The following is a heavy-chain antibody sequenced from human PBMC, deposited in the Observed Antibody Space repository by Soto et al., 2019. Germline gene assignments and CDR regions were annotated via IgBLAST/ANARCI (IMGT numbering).Heavy chain of an antibody. V-gene: IGHV3-30*18. J-gene: IGHJ6*02. CDR3: AKDIAQMVRGQWDYYYGMDV. Sequence: HPGGSLRLSCAASGFRFSGYGMHWVRQAPGKGPEWVATISYTGSNKFYADSVRGRFSLSRDNSKNALWLQMNSLRTEDTAVYFCAKDIAQMVRGQWDYYYGMDVWGQGTTVTVSS. CDR2: ISYTGSNK. D-gene: IGHD3-10*01. CDR1: GFRFSGYG.